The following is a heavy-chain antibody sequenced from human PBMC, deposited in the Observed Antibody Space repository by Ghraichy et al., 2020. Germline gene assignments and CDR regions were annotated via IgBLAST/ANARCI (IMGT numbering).Heavy chain of an antibody. CDR3: ARDSLRPTPVHGLYNWFDP. CDR2: ISAYNGNT. Sequence: ASVKVSCKASGYTFTSYGISWVRQAPGQGLEWMGWISAYNGNTNYAQKLQGRVTMTTDTSTSTAYMELRSLRSDDTAVYYCARDSLRPTPVHGLYNWFDPWGQGTLVTVSS. V-gene: IGHV1-18*01. D-gene: IGHD2-2*01. CDR1: GYTFTSYG. J-gene: IGHJ5*02.